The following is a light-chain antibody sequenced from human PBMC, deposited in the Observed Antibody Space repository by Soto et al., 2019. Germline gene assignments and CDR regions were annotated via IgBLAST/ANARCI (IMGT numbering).Light chain of an antibody. V-gene: IGKV3-11*01. CDR1: QSIRSS. Sequence: EVVLTQSPATLSLSPGERATLSCRASQSIRSSLAWYQHKPGQSPRLIIYDASYRATGFPARFSGSGSGTDFTLTITRLEPEDFAVYDGQQRSKWPEITFGPGTKVDIK. CDR3: QQRSKWPEIT. CDR2: DAS. J-gene: IGKJ3*01.